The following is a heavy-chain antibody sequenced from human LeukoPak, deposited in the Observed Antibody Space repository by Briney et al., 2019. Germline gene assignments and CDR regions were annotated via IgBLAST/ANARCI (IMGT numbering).Heavy chain of an antibody. CDR2: IYYSGST. Sequence: SETLSLTCTVSGGSISSVDYYWSWIRQPPGKGLEWIGYIYYSGSTYYNPSLKSRVTISVDTSKNQFSLKLSSVTAADTAVYYCARGDFWSGYLPLFDYWGQGTLVTVSS. J-gene: IGHJ4*02. CDR3: ARGDFWSGYLPLFDY. V-gene: IGHV4-30-4*01. CDR1: GGSISSVDYY. D-gene: IGHD3-3*01.